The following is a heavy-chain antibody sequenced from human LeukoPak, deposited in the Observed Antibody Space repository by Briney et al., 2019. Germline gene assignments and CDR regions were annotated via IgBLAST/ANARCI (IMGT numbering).Heavy chain of an antibody. J-gene: IGHJ4*02. CDR1: GFDFSNYW. CDR3: ASNYGG. V-gene: IGHV3-7*03. D-gene: IGHD4-11*01. Sequence: GGSLRLSCAASGFDFSNYWMYWVRQAPGKGLEWVANIKQDGSEKYYVDSVRGRFTTSTDNAKNSLSLQMNSLRAEDTAVYYCASNYGGWGQGTLVTVSS. CDR2: IKQDGSEK.